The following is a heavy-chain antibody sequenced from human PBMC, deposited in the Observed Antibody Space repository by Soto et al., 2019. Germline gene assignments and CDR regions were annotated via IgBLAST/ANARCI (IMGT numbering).Heavy chain of an antibody. CDR1: GFTFSSYG. V-gene: IGHV3-30*18. CDR2: ISYDGSNK. D-gene: IGHD3-10*01. J-gene: IGHJ6*02. CDR3: AKDRYYGSGSYYNYYYYGMDV. Sequence: PGGSLRLSCAASGFTFSSYGMHWVRQAPGKGLEWVAVISYDGSNKYYADSVKGRFTISRDNSKNTLYLQMNSLRAEDTAVYYCAKDRYYGSGSYYNYYYYGMDVWGQGTTVTVSS.